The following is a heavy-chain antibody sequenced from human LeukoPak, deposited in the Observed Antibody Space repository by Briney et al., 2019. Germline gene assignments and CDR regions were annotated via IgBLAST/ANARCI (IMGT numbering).Heavy chain of an antibody. CDR2: ISGSSSYI. CDR1: GFTFSSYA. Sequence: KTGGSLRLSCAASGFTFSSYAMSWVRQAPGKGLEWVSYISGSSSYIYYADSVKGRFTISRDNANNSLYLQMNSLRAEDTAVYYCARSQDTMTSPFDYWGQGTLVTVSS. J-gene: IGHJ4*02. D-gene: IGHD3-22*01. V-gene: IGHV3-21*06. CDR3: ARSQDTMTSPFDY.